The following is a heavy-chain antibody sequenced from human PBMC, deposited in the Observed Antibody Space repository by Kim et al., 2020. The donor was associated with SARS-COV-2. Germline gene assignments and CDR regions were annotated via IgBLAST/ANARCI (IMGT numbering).Heavy chain of an antibody. CDR2: VYYSGTT. Sequence: SETLSLTCAITGDSITSGSSYWGWLRQPPGKGLEWIGNVYYSGTTYYNPSLKSRATISVDASRNQFSLNLKAVRDTDTAVYYCARQGPSFYGSGTFYS. CDR1: GDSITSGSSY. CDR3: ARQGPSFYGSGTFYS. J-gene: IGHJ5*01. V-gene: IGHV4-39*01. D-gene: IGHD3-10*01.